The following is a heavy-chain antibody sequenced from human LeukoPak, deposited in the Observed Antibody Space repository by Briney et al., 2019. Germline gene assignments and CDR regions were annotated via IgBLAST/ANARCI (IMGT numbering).Heavy chain of an antibody. J-gene: IGHJ4*02. Sequence: ASVTLSCKVSGYTFTSNYIHWVRQAPGPGHEWMGMNYPRDGSTSYAQTFQGRLTVTRDTSTSTVHMERSGLRSEDTAVYYCARDLEGFDYWGQGTLVTVSS. CDR2: NYPRDGST. CDR1: GYTFTSNY. CDR3: ARDLEGFDY. V-gene: IGHV1-46*01.